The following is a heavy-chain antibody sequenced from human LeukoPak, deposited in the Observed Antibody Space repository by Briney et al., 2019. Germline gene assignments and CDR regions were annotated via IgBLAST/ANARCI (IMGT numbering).Heavy chain of an antibody. CDR2: IIPILGIA. Sequence: SVKVSCKASGGTFSSYAISWVRQAPGQGLEWMGRIIPILGIANYAQKFQGRVTITADKSTSTAYMELSSLRSEDTAVYYCARQELMGNWFDPWGQGTLVTVPS. D-gene: IGHD3-10*01. J-gene: IGHJ5*02. V-gene: IGHV1-69*04. CDR3: ARQELMGNWFDP. CDR1: GGTFSSYA.